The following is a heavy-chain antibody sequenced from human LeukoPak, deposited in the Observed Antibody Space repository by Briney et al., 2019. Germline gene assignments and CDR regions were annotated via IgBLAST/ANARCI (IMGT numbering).Heavy chain of an antibody. CDR2: IGPSGRSI. J-gene: IGHJ3*02. V-gene: IGHV3-48*03. Sequence: PAGGSLRLSCVASGFSFSNYEMNWVRQAPGKGLEWVSYIGPSGRSIFYADSVKGRFTISRDNAKNSLYVQMSSLGAEDTAVYYCARVSHRDGYSWNDFDIWGQGTMVTVSS. D-gene: IGHD5-24*01. CDR1: GFSFSNYE. CDR3: ARVSHRDGYSWNDFDI.